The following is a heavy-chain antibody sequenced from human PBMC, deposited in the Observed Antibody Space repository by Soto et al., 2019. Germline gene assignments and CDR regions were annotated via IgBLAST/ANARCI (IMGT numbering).Heavy chain of an antibody. CDR3: ARTITGYFWAGAY. J-gene: IGHJ4*02. Sequence: LRLSCAASGFTFNMYAMSWVRQAPGKGLEWVSGIGGSGTNTYYADFVKGRFTISRDNSKNTLYLQMDSLRAEDTAIYYCARTITGYFWAGAYWGQGTLVTVSS. V-gene: IGHV3-23*01. D-gene: IGHD1-1*01. CDR1: GFTFNMYA. CDR2: IGGSGTNT.